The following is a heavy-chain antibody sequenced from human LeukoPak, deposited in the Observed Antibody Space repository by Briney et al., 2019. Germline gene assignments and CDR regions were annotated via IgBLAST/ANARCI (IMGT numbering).Heavy chain of an antibody. Sequence: SETLSLTCTVSGGSISSSTYYWGWIRQPPGKGLEWIGSIYYSGSTYYNPSLRSRVTISVDTSKNQFSLKLTSVTAADTAVYYCARYGLLPYYWGQGTLVTVSS. J-gene: IGHJ4*02. V-gene: IGHV4-39*01. CDR3: ARYGLLPYY. CDR2: IYYSGST. D-gene: IGHD3-22*01. CDR1: GGSISSSTYY.